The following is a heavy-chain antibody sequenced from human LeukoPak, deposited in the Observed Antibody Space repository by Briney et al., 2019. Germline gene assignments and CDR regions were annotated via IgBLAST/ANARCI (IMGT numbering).Heavy chain of an antibody. CDR2: INPNSGGT. CDR1: GYTFTGYY. CDR3: AREPITMVRGVYNFDY. Sequence: ASVKVSCKASGYTFTGYYMHWVRQAPGQGLGWMGWINPNSGGTNYAQKFQGRVTMTRDTSISTAYMELSRLRSDDTAVYYCAREPITMVRGVYNFDYWGQGTLVTVSS. V-gene: IGHV1-2*02. J-gene: IGHJ4*02. D-gene: IGHD3-10*01.